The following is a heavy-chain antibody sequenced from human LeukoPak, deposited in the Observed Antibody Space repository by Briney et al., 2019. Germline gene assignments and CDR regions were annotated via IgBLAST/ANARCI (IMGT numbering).Heavy chain of an antibody. CDR3: ARDPVGAFDY. Sequence: GASVKVSCKASGYTFTSYYMHWVRQAPGQGLEWMGIINPSGGSTSYAQKLQGRVTMTTDTSTSTAYMELRSLRSDDTAVYYCARDPVGAFDYWGQGTLVTVSS. CDR1: GYTFTSYY. V-gene: IGHV1-46*01. D-gene: IGHD1-26*01. CDR2: INPSGGST. J-gene: IGHJ4*02.